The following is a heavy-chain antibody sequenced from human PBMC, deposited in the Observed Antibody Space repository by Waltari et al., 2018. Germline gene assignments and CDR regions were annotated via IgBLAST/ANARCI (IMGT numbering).Heavy chain of an antibody. CDR3: AKQLVDVWDGLGGFDV. D-gene: IGHD3-16*01. Sequence: QVQLQQWGAGLLRPSETLSLTCAVNGGSFSGSFWRWFRQAPGKGLEWIAEINYGGSANANPSLESRVTISVDTAKNQIFLKMNSVTAADTGLYYCAKQLVDVWDGLGGFDVWGQGTMITVSS. J-gene: IGHJ3*01. V-gene: IGHV4-34*01. CDR1: GGSFSGSF. CDR2: INYGGSA.